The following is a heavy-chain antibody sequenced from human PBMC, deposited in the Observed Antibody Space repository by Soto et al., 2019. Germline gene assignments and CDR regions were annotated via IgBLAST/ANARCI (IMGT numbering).Heavy chain of an antibody. CDR2: ISTHNGNT. V-gene: IGHV1-18*04. CDR1: VFPSGG. Sequence: ASVHVSCKGSVFPSGGISWVRQAPGQGLELMGWISTHNGNTFYAQRFQVRVIMTIDTSTTSVYMELRSLRSDDTAVYFCARGGNLARFDAYDLWGQGTMVTVSS. J-gene: IGHJ3*01. D-gene: IGHD3-16*01. CDR3: ARGGNLARFDAYDL.